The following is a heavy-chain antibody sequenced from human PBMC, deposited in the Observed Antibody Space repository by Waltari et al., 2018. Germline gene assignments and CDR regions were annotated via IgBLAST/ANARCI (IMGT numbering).Heavy chain of an antibody. CDR2: IYYSGST. Sequence: QVQLQESGPGLVKPSETLSLTCTVSGGSLSSYYWSWIRQPPGKGLEWIGYIYYSGSTNYNPSLKSRVTISVDTSKNQFSLKLSSVTAADTAVYYCARGSPDHYYGMDVWGQGTTVTVSS. J-gene: IGHJ6*02. CDR3: ARGSPDHYYGMDV. D-gene: IGHD2-15*01. V-gene: IGHV4-59*01. CDR1: GGSLSSYY.